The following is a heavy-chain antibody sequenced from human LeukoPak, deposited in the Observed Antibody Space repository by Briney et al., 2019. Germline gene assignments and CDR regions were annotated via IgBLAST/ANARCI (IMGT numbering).Heavy chain of an antibody. D-gene: IGHD4-17*01. CDR2: ISHDGDHK. J-gene: IGHJ4*02. CDR1: GLTFSSYG. V-gene: IGHV3-30*19. CDR3: AGHGDGDY. Sequence: GGSLRLSCAASGLTFSSYGMHWVRQAPGTGLEWVAVISHDGDHKYHADSVKGRFTISRDNSKNRLYLQMNSLRVEDTAVYYCAGHGDGDYWGQGTLVTVSS.